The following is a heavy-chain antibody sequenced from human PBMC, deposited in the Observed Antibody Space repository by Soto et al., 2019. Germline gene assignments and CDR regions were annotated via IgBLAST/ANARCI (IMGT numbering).Heavy chain of an antibody. D-gene: IGHD3-22*01. V-gene: IGHV3-33*01. J-gene: IGHJ4*02. Sequence: PGGSLRLSCEASGFIFKNYGMHWVRQAPGKGPEWVAVIWYDGSNKYYTDSVKGRFTISRDNSKNTLYLQVNSLRVEDTAAYYCARGNYEGSGYPDYWGQGTPVTVSS. CDR3: ARGNYEGSGYPDY. CDR2: IWYDGSNK. CDR1: GFIFKNYG.